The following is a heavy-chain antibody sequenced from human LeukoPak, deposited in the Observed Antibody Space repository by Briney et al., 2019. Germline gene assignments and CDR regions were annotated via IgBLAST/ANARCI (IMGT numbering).Heavy chain of an antibody. CDR2: INRNRGGT. V-gene: IGHV1-2*02. J-gene: IGHJ5*02. CDR1: GYSFTGYY. CDR3: ARDGRGIYGAGTRGP. D-gene: IGHD3-10*01. Sequence: ASETVSCKASGYSFTGYYLHWVRPAPGQGVAWLGWINRNRGGTNYAQEFQGRVTMTRDTSISTAYMELSRLRSDDTAVYYSARDGRGIYGAGTRGPWGQGTLVTVPS.